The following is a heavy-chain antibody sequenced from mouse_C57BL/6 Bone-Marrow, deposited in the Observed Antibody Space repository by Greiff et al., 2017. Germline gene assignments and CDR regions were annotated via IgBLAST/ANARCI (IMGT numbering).Heavy chain of an antibody. CDR2: IDPSDSYT. V-gene: IGHV1-69*01. CDR1: GYTFTSYW. Sequence: QVQLQQSGAELVMPGASVKLSCKASGYTFTSYWMHWVKQRPGQGLEWIGEIDPSDSYTNYNQKFKGKSTLTVDKSSSTAYMQLSSLTSEDSAVYYCARGLRLPYAMDYWGQGTSVTVSS. D-gene: IGHD3-2*02. J-gene: IGHJ4*01. CDR3: ARGLRLPYAMDY.